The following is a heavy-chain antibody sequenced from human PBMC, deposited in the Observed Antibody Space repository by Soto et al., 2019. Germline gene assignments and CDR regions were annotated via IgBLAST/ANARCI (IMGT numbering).Heavy chain of an antibody. CDR1: GFTFSSYG. D-gene: IGHD2-2*01. CDR3: AKVGYCISTSCYYFDY. V-gene: IGHV3-30*18. Sequence: PGGSLRLSCAASGFTFSSYGMHWVRQAPGKGLERMAVISYDGSNKYYADSVKGRFTISRDNSKNTLYLQMNSLRAEDTAVYYCAKVGYCISTSCYYFDYWGQGTLVTVSS. J-gene: IGHJ4*02. CDR2: ISYDGSNK.